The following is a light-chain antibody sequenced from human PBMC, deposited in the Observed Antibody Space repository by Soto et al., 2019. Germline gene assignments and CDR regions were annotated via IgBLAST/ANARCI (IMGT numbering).Light chain of an antibody. CDR1: QSISSY. V-gene: IGKV3-11*01. CDR2: DAS. CDR3: QHYKTWTLA. Sequence: DIVLTQSPATLSLSPGERATLSCRASQSISSYLAWYQQKPGQAPRLLIYDASNRATGIPARFSGSGSGTDGTITISGLQQEDCAVYFCQHYKTWTLAFGGGTKVDIK. J-gene: IGKJ4*01.